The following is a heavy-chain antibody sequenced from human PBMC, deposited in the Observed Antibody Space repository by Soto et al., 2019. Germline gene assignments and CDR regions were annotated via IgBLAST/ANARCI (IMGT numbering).Heavy chain of an antibody. CDR3: AKGEYSSSWDAFDI. CDR1: GFTFDDYA. Sequence: EVQLVEAGGGLVQPGRSLRLSCAASGFTFDDYAMHWVRQAPGKGLEWVSGISWNSGSIGYADSVKGRFTISRDNAKNSLYLQMNSLRAEDTALYYCAKGEYSSSWDAFDILGQGTMVTVSS. CDR2: ISWNSGSI. V-gene: IGHV3-9*01. D-gene: IGHD6-13*01. J-gene: IGHJ3*02.